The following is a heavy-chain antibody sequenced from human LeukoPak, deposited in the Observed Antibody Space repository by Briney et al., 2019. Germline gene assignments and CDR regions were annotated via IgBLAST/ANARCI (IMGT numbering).Heavy chain of an antibody. V-gene: IGHV5-10-1*01. Sequence: PGESLKISCKGSGYSFTSYWIGRVRQMPGKGLEWMGRIDPSDSYTNYSPSFQGHVTISADKSISTAYLQWSSLKASDTAMYYCARLAYCGGDCYSCDYWGQGTLVTVSS. CDR3: ARLAYCGGDCYSCDY. D-gene: IGHD2-21*02. CDR2: IDPSDSYT. J-gene: IGHJ4*02. CDR1: GYSFTSYW.